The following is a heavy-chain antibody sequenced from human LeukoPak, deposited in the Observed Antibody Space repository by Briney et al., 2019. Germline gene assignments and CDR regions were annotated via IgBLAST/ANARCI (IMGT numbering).Heavy chain of an antibody. Sequence: GGSLRLSCAASGFTFSSYGMHWVRQAPGKGLEWVAVISYDGSNKYYADSVKGRFTISRDNSKNTLYLQMNSLRAEDTAVYYCAKDRGVTYYDFWSRYYGMDVWGQGTTVTVSS. CDR3: AKDRGVTYYDFWSRYYGMDV. J-gene: IGHJ6*02. CDR2: ISYDGSNK. CDR1: GFTFSSYG. V-gene: IGHV3-30*18. D-gene: IGHD3-3*01.